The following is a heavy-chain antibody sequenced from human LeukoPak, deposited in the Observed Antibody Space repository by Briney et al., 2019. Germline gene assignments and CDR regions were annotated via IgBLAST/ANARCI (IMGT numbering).Heavy chain of an antibody. D-gene: IGHD3-22*01. CDR1: GFTFSNAW. V-gene: IGHV3-15*01. CDR2: IKSKTDGGTT. Sequence: PGGSLRLSCAASGFTFSNAWMSWVRQAPGKGLEWVGRIKSKTDGGTTDYAAPVKGRFTISRDDSKNTPYLQMNSLKTDNSGVISSTTDPFAYYYDSSGYYGAFDIWGQGTMVTVSS. CDR3: TTDPFAYYYDSSGYYGAFDI. J-gene: IGHJ3*02.